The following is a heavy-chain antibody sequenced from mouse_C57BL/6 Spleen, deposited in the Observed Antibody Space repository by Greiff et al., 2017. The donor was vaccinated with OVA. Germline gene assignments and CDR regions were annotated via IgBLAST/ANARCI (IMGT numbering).Heavy chain of an antibody. J-gene: IGHJ3*01. CDR3: ARQGKYSSWFAY. CDR1: GYTFTSYW. Sequence: QVQLKQPGPELVKPGASVKISCKASGYTFTSYWMNWVKQRPGQGLEWIGSINPRNGGTNYNEKFKGKATLTVAKSSSTAYMQLISLTSEDAAVYFCARQGKYSSWFAYWGQGTLVTVSA. V-gene: IGHV1-53*01. CDR2: INPRNGGT. D-gene: IGHD2-12*01.